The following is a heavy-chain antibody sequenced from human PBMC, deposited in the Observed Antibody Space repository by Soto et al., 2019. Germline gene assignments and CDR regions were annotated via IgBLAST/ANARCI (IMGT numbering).Heavy chain of an antibody. V-gene: IGHV1-69*13. CDR2: IIPIFGTA. Sequence: SVKVSCKASGGTFSSYAISWVRQAPGQGLEWMGGIIPIFGTANYAQKFQGRVTITADESTSTAYMELSSLRSEDTAVYYCASPFRVTIFGVVINGLDYWGQGTLVTVSS. CDR1: GGTFSSYA. CDR3: ASPFRVTIFGVVINGLDY. J-gene: IGHJ4*02. D-gene: IGHD3-3*01.